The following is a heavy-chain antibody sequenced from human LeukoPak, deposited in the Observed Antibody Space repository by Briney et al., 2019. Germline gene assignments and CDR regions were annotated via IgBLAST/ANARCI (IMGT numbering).Heavy chain of an antibody. CDR1: GYTFTSYG. CDR3: ATTYYYDSSGLSTSYYFDY. CDR2: IGAYNGNT. D-gene: IGHD3-22*01. J-gene: IGHJ4*02. Sequence: ASVKVSCKASGYTFTSYGISWVRQAPGQGLEWMGWIGAYNGNTNYAQKLQGRVTMTTDTSTSTAYMELRSLRSDDTAVYYCATTYYYDSSGLSTSYYFDYWGQGTLVTVSS. V-gene: IGHV1-18*01.